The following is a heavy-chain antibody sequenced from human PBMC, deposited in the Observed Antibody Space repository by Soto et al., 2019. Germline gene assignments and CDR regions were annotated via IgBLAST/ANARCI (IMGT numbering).Heavy chain of an antibody. J-gene: IGHJ5*02. Sequence: ASVKVSCKASGYTFTSYDINWVRQATGQGLEWMGWMNPNSGNTGYAQKFQGRVTMTRNTSISTAYMELSSLRSEDTAVYYCARGSPSEWAGLEPAAGPWGQGTLVTVSS. D-gene: IGHD1-1*01. CDR1: GYTFTSYD. CDR3: ARGSPSEWAGLEPAAGP. V-gene: IGHV1-8*01. CDR2: MNPNSGNT.